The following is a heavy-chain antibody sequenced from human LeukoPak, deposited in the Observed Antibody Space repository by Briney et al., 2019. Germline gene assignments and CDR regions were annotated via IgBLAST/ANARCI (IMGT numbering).Heavy chain of an antibody. CDR3: ARRQGAGVNY. CDR2: IYYSGST. CDR1: GGSISSSSYY. Sequence: SETLSPTCTVSGGSISSSSYYWGWIRQPPGKGLEWIGSIYYSGSTYYNPSLKSRVTISVDTSKNQFSLKLSSVTAADTAVYYCARRQGAGVNYWGQGTLVTVSS. V-gene: IGHV4-39*01. D-gene: IGHD6-19*01. J-gene: IGHJ4*02.